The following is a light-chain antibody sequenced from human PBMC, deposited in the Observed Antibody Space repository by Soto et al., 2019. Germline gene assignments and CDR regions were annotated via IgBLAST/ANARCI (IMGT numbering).Light chain of an antibody. CDR1: QTVYSW. CDR2: EAS. Sequence: DIQMTQSPSTVSASVGDRDTITCRASQTVYSWLAWYQQKPGKAPKLLISEASTLQSGVPSRFAGSGSGTEFTLAISRLQPDDFATYYCQQYSSYSPYTFGQGTKVDIK. J-gene: IGKJ2*01. V-gene: IGKV1-5*03. CDR3: QQYSSYSPYT.